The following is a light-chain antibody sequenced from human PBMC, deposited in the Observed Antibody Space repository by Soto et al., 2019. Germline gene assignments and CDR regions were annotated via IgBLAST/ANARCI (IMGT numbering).Light chain of an antibody. CDR3: QQFSSYPLT. CDR2: DAS. Sequence: EIVMTQSPATLSVSPGERATLSCRASQSVSSNLAWYQQKPGQAPRLLIYDASSRATGIPDRFSGGGSGTDFTLTISRLEPEGFAVYYCQQFSSYPLTFGGGTKVDIK. V-gene: IGKV3-20*01. CDR1: QSVSSN. J-gene: IGKJ4*01.